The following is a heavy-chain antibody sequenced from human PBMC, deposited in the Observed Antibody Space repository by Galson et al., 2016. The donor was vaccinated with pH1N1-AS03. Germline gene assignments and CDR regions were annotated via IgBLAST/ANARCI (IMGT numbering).Heavy chain of an antibody. J-gene: IGHJ6*02. V-gene: IGHV3-21*01. CDR2: ISRTSTYI. Sequence: PLRLSCAASGFTLNAYSLNWVRQTPGTGLEWISSISRTSTYIYYADSVKGRFTISRDNTKNSLFLQMDNLRVEDTAVYHCARAMYTSGWYGMDVWGQGTTVTVSS. D-gene: IGHD6-19*01. CDR3: ARAMYTSGWYGMDV. CDR1: GFTLNAYS.